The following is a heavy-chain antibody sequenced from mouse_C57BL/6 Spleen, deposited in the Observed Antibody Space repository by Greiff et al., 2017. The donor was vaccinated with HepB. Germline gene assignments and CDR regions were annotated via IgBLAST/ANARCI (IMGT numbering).Heavy chain of an antibody. CDR2: IWSGGST. J-gene: IGHJ4*01. CDR3: ARNVRWLLREDYAMDY. CDR1: GFSLTSYG. Sequence: QVQLQQSGPGLVQPSQSLSITCTVSGFSLTSYGVHWVRQSPGKGLEWLGVIWSGGSTDYNAAFISRLSISKDNSKSQVFFKMNSLQADDTAIYYCARNVRWLLREDYAMDYWGQGTSVTVSS. D-gene: IGHD2-3*01. V-gene: IGHV2-2*01.